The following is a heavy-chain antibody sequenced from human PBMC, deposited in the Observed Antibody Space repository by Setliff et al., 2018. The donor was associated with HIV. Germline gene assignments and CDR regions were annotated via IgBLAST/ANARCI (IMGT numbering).Heavy chain of an antibody. CDR2: IYHSGST. J-gene: IGHJ4*02. CDR1: GFSISSDGFY. CDR3: ARESPDGLDY. V-gene: IGHV4-39*07. Sequence: SETLSLTCTLSGFSISSDGFYWNWIRQRPGKGLEWIGEIYHSGSTKYKSSLKSRVTISVDKSKNQFSLKLSSVTAADTGMYFCARESPDGLDYWGQGTLVTVSS. D-gene: IGHD2-8*01.